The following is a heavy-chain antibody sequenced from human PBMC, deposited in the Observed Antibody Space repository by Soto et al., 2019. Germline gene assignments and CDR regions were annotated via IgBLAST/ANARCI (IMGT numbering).Heavy chain of an antibody. J-gene: IGHJ4*02. V-gene: IGHV1-3*01. Sequence: ASVKVSCKASGYTFTSYAMHWVRQAPGQRLEWMGWINAGNGNTKYSQKFQGRVTITRDTSASTAYMELSRLRSEDTAVYYCASQSEAYDSSGYYPYWGQGTMVTVSS. CDR2: INAGNGNT. D-gene: IGHD3-22*01. CDR3: ASQSEAYDSSGYYPY. CDR1: GYTFTSYA.